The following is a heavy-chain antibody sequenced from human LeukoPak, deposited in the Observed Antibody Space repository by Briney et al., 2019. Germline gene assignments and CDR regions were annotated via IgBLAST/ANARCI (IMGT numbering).Heavy chain of an antibody. CDR2: IYHTGST. J-gene: IGHJ3*02. D-gene: IGHD2-15*01. CDR3: ARDCSGDGCYSRTLAI. Sequence: SQTLSLTCAVSGGSISSGGYSWSWIRQPPGTGLEYIGYIYHTGSTYYNSSLKSRVAISVDRSKNQFSLKLSSVTAADTAVYYCARDCSGDGCYSRTLAIWGQGTMVIVSS. V-gene: IGHV4-30-2*01. CDR1: GGSISSGGYS.